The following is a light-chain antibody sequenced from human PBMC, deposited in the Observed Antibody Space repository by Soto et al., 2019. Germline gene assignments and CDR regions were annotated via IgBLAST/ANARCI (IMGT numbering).Light chain of an antibody. V-gene: IGKV1-5*01. J-gene: IGKJ3*01. Sequence: DIQMTQSPSTLSASVGDRVTITCRASQSISGWLAWYQQKPGKAPNLLIYDASSLESGVPSRFSGSASGTEFTLTISTLQPDDFATYYCQQYNSYPFTFGPGTKVDIK. CDR3: QQYNSYPFT. CDR2: DAS. CDR1: QSISGW.